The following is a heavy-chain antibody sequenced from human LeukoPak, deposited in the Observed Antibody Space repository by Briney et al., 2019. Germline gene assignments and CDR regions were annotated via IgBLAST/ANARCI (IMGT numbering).Heavy chain of an antibody. CDR2: IYYSGTT. V-gene: IGHV4-61*03. J-gene: IGHJ4*02. CDR1: GGSVSSGSYY. CDR3: ATGSQWLPYPRYYFDY. D-gene: IGHD3-22*01. Sequence: SETLSLTCTVSGGSVSSGSYYWSWIRQPPGKGLEWIGYIYYSGTTYYNPSLKSRLTISLDTSKNHFSLKLSSVTAADTAVYYCATGSQWLPYPRYYFDYWGQGTLVTVSS.